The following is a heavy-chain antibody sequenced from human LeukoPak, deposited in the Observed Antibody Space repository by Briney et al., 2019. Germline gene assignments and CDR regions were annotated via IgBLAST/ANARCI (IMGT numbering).Heavy chain of an antibody. J-gene: IGHJ4*02. CDR3: ARGWLRKSGYSGYGNY. V-gene: IGHV1-8*03. CDR2: MNPNSGNT. Sequence: ASVKVSCKASGYTFTSYDINWVRQATGQGLEWMGWMNPNSGNTGYAQKFQGRVTITRNTSISTAYMEMSSLRSEDTAVYYCARGWLRKSGYSGYGNYWGQGTLVTVSS. D-gene: IGHD5-12*01. CDR1: GYTFTSYD.